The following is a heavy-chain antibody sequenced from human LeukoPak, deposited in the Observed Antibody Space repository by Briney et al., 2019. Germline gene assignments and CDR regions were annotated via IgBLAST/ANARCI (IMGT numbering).Heavy chain of an antibody. CDR1: GFTFSSYG. J-gene: IGHJ4*02. CDR2: ISYDGSNK. D-gene: IGHD6-13*01. V-gene: IGHV3-30*03. CDR3: ASIAAAGTLYFDY. Sequence: PGRSLRLSCAASGFTFSSYGMHWVRQAPGKGLEWVAVISYDGSNKYYADSVKGRFTISRDNSKNTLYLQMNSLRAEDTAVYYCASIAAAGTLYFDYWGQGTLVTVSS.